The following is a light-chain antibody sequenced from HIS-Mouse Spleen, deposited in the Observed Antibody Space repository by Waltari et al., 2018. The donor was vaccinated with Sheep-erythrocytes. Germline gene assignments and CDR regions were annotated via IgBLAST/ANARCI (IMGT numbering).Light chain of an antibody. Sequence: QSALTQPASVSGSPGQSITLSCTGTSSDVGSYNLVSWYQQHPGKAPKLMIYEGSKRPSGVSNRFSGSKSDNTASLTISGLQAEDEADYYCCSYAGSSTPWVFGGGTKLTVL. CDR1: SSDVGSYNL. CDR2: EGS. V-gene: IGLV2-23*01. J-gene: IGLJ3*02. CDR3: CSYAGSSTPWV.